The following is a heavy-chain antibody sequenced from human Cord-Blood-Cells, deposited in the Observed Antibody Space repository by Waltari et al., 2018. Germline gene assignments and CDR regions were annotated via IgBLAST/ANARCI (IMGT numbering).Heavy chain of an antibody. CDR1: GSSISSGYY. V-gene: IGHV4-38-2*01. CDR3: ARVGANYYDSSGYAFDI. J-gene: IGHJ3*02. Sequence: QVQLQESGPGLVTHSETLSLTCAVSGSSISSGYYWACIRQPPGKGLEWIGSIYHSGSTYYNPSLKSRVTISVDTSKNQFSLKLSSVTAADTAVYYCARVGANYYDSSGYAFDIWGQGTMVTVSS. D-gene: IGHD3-22*01. CDR2: IYHSGST.